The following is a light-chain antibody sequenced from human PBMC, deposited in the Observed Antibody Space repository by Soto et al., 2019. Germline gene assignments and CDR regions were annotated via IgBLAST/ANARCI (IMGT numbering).Light chain of an antibody. J-gene: IGKJ5*01. CDR2: AAS. Sequence: IHLSQSPSSLSASVGYRFTITCRASQGISSSLAWYQQKPVKAPKLLIYAASTLQTGVPSRFRGSGSGTDFALTISSLQPEDFETYYCQQLIRYPFTFGQGTRLEIK. CDR3: QQLIRYPFT. CDR1: QGISSS. V-gene: IGKV1-9*01.